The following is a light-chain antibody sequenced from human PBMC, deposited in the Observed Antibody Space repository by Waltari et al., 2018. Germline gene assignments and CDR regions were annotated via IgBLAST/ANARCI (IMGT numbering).Light chain of an antibody. CDR2: DAS. CDR1: QNVRTF. Sequence: DIVLTQSPATLALSPGERATLSCTASQNVRTFLAWYQQKPGQAPRLLNYDASNRAIGIPARFSGSGSGTDVTLTISSLEPEDCAVYYCQQRFDWPLTFGGGTKVEIK. J-gene: IGKJ4*01. CDR3: QQRFDWPLT. V-gene: IGKV3-11*01.